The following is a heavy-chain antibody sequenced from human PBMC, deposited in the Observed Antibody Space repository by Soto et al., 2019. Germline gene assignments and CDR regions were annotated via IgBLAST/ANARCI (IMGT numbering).Heavy chain of an antibody. CDR2: ISYDGSNQ. J-gene: IGHJ4*02. CDR3: AKDQASGQGSFDS. Sequence: LRLSYAASGFTFNIYGMDWVRQAPDKGLEWVALISYDGSNQYYADSVKGRFTISRDNSKNTLFLQMNSLRADDTAVYYCAKDQASGQGSFDSWGQGTLVTVSS. CDR1: GFTFNIYG. V-gene: IGHV3-30*18.